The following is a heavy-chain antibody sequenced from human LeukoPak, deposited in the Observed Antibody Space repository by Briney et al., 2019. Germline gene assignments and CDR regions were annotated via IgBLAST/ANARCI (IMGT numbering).Heavy chain of an antibody. CDR3: TRDYYGSGSYVRAPDY. D-gene: IGHD3-10*01. Sequence: GGSLRLSCTASGFTFGDYAMSWFRQAPGKGLEWVGFIRSKAYGGTTGYAASVKGRFTISRDDSKSIAYLQMNSLKTEDTAVYYCTRDYYGSGSYVRAPDYWGQGTLVTVSS. CDR2: IRSKAYGGTT. V-gene: IGHV3-49*03. CDR1: GFTFGDYA. J-gene: IGHJ4*02.